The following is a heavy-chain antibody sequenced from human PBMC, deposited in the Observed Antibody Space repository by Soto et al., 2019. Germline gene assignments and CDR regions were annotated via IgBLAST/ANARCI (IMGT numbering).Heavy chain of an antibody. J-gene: IGHJ6*02. CDR3: ARVLYSSSWYPYYYYYGMDV. Sequence: PGGSLRLSCAASGFTLSAYSMNWVRQTPGKGLEWVSSISSSSSYIYYADSVKGRFTISRDNAKNSLYLQMNSLRAEDTAVYYCARVLYSSSWYPYYYYYGMDVWGQGTTVTVSS. V-gene: IGHV3-21*01. CDR1: GFTLSAYS. CDR2: ISSSSSYI. D-gene: IGHD6-13*01.